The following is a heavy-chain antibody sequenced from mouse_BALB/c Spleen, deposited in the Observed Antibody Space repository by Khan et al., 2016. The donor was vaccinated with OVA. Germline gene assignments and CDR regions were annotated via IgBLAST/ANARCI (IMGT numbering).Heavy chain of an antibody. CDR2: IRTSGNT. D-gene: IGHD2-1*01. CDR3: ARDGNWYFEV. Sequence: EVQLQESGPGLVKPSQSLALTCTVSGSSIPSDYAWNWIRHFPGSKLEWMGYIRTSGNTSYTPFLKSRITITRDTSKNQFFLQLSSLTTEDTATYYCARDGNWYFEVWGAGTTVTVSA. V-gene: IGHV3-2*02. CDR1: GSSIPSDYA. J-gene: IGHJ1*01.